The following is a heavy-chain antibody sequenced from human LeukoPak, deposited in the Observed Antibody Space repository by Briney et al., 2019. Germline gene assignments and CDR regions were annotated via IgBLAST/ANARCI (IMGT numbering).Heavy chain of an antibody. CDR2: IYTSGST. CDR3: ARGSGQWLVKGRMDYFDY. Sequence: PSETLSLTCTVSGGSLRSGSYYWSWIRQPAGKGLEWIGRIYTSGSTNYNPSLKSRVTISVDTSKNQFSLKLSSVTAADTAVYYCARGSGQWLVKGRMDYFDYWGQGTLVTVSS. D-gene: IGHD6-19*01. J-gene: IGHJ4*02. V-gene: IGHV4-61*02. CDR1: GGSLRSGSYY.